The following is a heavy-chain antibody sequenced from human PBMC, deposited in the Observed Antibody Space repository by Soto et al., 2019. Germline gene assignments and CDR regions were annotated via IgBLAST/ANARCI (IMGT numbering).Heavy chain of an antibody. CDR2: ISAYNGNT. D-gene: IGHD6-13*01. CDR1: GYTFTSYG. V-gene: IGHV1-18*01. Sequence: ASVKVSGKASGYTFTSYGISWVRQAPGQGLEWMGWISAYNGNTNYAQKLQGRVTMTTDTSTSTAYMELRSLRSDDTAVYYCARDQGIAAAGSLSDYWGQGTLVTVSS. CDR3: ARDQGIAAAGSLSDY. J-gene: IGHJ4*02.